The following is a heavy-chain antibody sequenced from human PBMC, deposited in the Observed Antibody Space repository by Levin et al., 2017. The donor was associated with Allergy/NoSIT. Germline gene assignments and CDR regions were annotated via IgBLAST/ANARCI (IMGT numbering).Heavy chain of an antibody. D-gene: IGHD6-19*01. CDR3: ARLGSGVPGGGKYNSDWGLDH. J-gene: IGHJ4*02. CDR2: MYPGDSQT. V-gene: IGHV5-51*01. CDR1: GYSFSTYW. Sequence: GESLKISCKASGYSFSTYWIAWVRHMPGKGLEWMGLMYPGDSQTKYSPSLQGQVTISADKSISTAYLQWSSLEASDTAIYYCARLGSGVPGGGKYNSDWGLDHWGQGTLVTVSS.